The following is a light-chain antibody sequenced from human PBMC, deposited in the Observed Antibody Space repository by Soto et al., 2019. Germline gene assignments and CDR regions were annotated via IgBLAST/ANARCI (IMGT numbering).Light chain of an antibody. CDR1: QSVSSN. Sequence: EIVMTQSPATLSVSPGERATLSCRASQSVSSNLAWYQQKPGQAPRLLIYVTSTRATGIPARFSGSGSGTDFKLTISTLQSEDFAVYYCQQYNKWPLTFGGGTKVEIK. J-gene: IGKJ4*01. CDR2: VTS. V-gene: IGKV3-15*01. CDR3: QQYNKWPLT.